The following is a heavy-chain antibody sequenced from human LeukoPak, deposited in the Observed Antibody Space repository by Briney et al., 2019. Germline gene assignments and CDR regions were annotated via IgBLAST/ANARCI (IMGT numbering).Heavy chain of an antibody. CDR1: GGSISTSSYY. V-gene: IGHV4-39*07. CDR2: IYYSGST. D-gene: IGHD3-9*01. J-gene: IGHJ4*02. CDR3: ARVTGYTIEDYFDY. Sequence: PSETLSLTCTVSGGSISTSSYYWGWIRQPPGKGLGCIGNIYYSGSTYYNPSLKSRVTISVKTSKNQFSLKLRSVTAADTAVYYCARVTGYTIEDYFDYWGQGTLVTVSS.